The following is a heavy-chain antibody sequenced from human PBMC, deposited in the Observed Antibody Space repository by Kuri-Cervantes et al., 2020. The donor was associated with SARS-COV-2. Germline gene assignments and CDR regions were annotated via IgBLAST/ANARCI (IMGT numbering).Heavy chain of an antibody. D-gene: IGHD3-10*01. Sequence: GSLRLSCSVSGGSINSGSYCWGWIRQPPGKGLECTGSIYYSGSTYHRSSLKSRVTTSVDTSKNQFSLKLSSVTAADTAVYYCARSSGGYDARFDPWGQGTLVTVSS. CDR2: IYYSGST. V-gene: IGHV4-39*01. CDR3: ARSSGGYDARFDP. CDR1: GGSINSGSYC. J-gene: IGHJ5*02.